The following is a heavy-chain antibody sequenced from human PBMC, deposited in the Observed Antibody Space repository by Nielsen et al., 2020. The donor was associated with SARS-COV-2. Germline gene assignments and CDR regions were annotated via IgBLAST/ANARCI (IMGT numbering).Heavy chain of an antibody. V-gene: IGHV1-18*04. J-gene: IGHJ3*02. CDR3: ATWRLYDIVPSGAFDI. Sequence: ASVKVSCKASGYTFTSYGISWVRQAPGQGLEWMGWISAYNGNTNYAQKLQGRVTMTTDTSTSTAYMELRSLRSDDTAVYYCATWRLYDIVPSGAFDIWGQGTMVTVSS. CDR1: GYTFTSYG. D-gene: IGHD3-22*01. CDR2: ISAYNGNT.